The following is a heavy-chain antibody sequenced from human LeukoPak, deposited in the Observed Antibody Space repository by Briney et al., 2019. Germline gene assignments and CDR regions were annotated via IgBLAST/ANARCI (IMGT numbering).Heavy chain of an antibody. D-gene: IGHD5-18*01. CDR3: ARNVDTANGFDP. CDR2: INPNSGGT. V-gene: IGHV1-2*02. J-gene: IGHJ5*02. Sequence: ASVKVSCKASGYTFTGYYMHWVRQAPGQGLEWMGWINPNSGGTNYAQKFQGRVTMTRDTSVSTAYMELSRLRSDDTAVYYCARNVDTANGFDPWGQETLVTVSS. CDR1: GYTFTGYY.